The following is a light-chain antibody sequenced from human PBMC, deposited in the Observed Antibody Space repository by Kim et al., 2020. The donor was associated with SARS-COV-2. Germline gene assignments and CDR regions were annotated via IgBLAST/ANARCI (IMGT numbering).Light chain of an antibody. CDR2: GKN. V-gene: IGLV3-19*01. CDR3: NSRSSNDNVL. J-gene: IGLJ2*01. Sequence: SSELTQDPDVSVALGQTVRITCQGDSLRSYYATWYQQKPGQAPIVVIYGKNNRPSGIPDRFSGSSSGDTASLTITGTQAGDEADYYCNSRSSNDNVLFGGGTQLTVL. CDR1: SLRSYY.